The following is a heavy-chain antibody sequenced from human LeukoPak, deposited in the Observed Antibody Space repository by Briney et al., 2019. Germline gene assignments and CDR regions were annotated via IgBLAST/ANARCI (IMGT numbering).Heavy chain of an antibody. CDR2: IYHSGST. D-gene: IGHD1-26*01. J-gene: IGHJ4*02. CDR3: ARQGGTLDY. V-gene: IGHV4-30-2*01. Sequence: SETLSLTCTVSGGSISSGDYYWSWIRQPPGKGLEWIGYIYHSGSTYYNPSLKSRVTISVDRSKNQFSLKLSSVTAADTAVYYCARQGGTLDYWGQGTLVTVSS. CDR1: GGSISSGDYY.